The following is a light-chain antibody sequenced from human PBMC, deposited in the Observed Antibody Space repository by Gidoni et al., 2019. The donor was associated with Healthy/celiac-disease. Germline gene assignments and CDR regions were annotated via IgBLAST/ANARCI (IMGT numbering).Light chain of an antibody. V-gene: IGLV1-40*01. J-gene: IGLJ3*02. Sequence: QSVLTQPPSVAGAPGQRVTISCTGSSSNIGAGYDVHWYQQLPGTAPKLLIYGNSNRPSVVPDRFSGSKSGTSASLAITVLQAEDEADYYCQSYDSSLSGSVFGGGTKLTVL. CDR3: QSYDSSLSGSV. CDR1: SSNIGAGYD. CDR2: GNS.